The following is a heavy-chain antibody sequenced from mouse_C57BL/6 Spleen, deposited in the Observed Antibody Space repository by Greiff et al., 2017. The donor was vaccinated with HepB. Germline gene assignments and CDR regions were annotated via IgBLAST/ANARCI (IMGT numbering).Heavy chain of an antibody. J-gene: IGHJ4*01. V-gene: IGHV5-6*01. D-gene: IGHD1-1*01. Sequence: EVQLVESGGDLVKPGGSLKLSCAASGFTFSSYGMSWVRQTPDKRLEWVATISSGGSYTYYPDSVKGRFTISRDNAKNTLYLQMRSLKSEDTAMYYCARHEDSYYDGSSPYAMDYLGQGTSVTVSS. CDR3: ARHEDSYYDGSSPYAMDY. CDR1: GFTFSSYG. CDR2: ISSGGSYT.